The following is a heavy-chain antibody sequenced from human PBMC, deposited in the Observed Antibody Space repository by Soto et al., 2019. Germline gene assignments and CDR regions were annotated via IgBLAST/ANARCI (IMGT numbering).Heavy chain of an antibody. CDR3: ASSRLFSDNCSGGSCYLHYYYYYGMDV. D-gene: IGHD2-15*01. Sequence: ASVKVSCKASGYTFTSYGISWVRQAPGQVLEWMGWISAYNGNTNYAQKLQGRVTMTTDTSTSTAYMELRSLRSDDTAVYYCASSRLFSDNCSGGSCYLHYYYYYGMDVWGQGTTVTVSS. CDR2: ISAYNGNT. CDR1: GYTFTSYG. V-gene: IGHV1-18*01. J-gene: IGHJ6*02.